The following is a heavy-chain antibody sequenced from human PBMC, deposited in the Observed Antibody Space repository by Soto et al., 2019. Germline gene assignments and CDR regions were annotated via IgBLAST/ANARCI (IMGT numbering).Heavy chain of an antibody. J-gene: IGHJ4*02. CDR1: GLTFRNYA. V-gene: IGHV3-23*01. CDR2: VSGNGGET. CDR3: AKGGHQSFFDY. D-gene: IGHD2-2*01. Sequence: EVQLLESGGGLVQPGESLRLSCAASGLTFRNYAMTWVRQAPGKGPEWVSTVSGNGGETFYADSVKGRFTISRDNSKDTFYLIMKSLRVEDTAVYYCAKGGHQSFFDYWGQGTPVAVSS.